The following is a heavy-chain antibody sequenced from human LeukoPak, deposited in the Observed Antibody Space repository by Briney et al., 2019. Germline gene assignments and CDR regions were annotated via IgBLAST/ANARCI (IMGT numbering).Heavy chain of an antibody. J-gene: IGHJ4*02. V-gene: IGHV4-39*01. CDR1: GGSISSSSYY. D-gene: IGHD3-10*01. CDR2: IYYIGST. Sequence: PSXTLSLTCTVSGGSISSSSYYWGWIRQPPGKGLEWIGSIYYIGSTYYNPSLKIRVTISVDTSKNQFSLKLSSVTATDTAVYYCARHGRRMVRGTFDYWGQGTLVTVSS. CDR3: ARHGRRMVRGTFDY.